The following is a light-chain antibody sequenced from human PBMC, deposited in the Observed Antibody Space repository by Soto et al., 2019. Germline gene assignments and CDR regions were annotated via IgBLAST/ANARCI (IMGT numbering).Light chain of an antibody. V-gene: IGKV1-9*01. Sequence: DIPLTQSPSFLSASVGDRVTITCRASQDISDYLAWYQQRPGKAPKLLIYAASTLESGVPSRFSGSGSGTAFNLTISSRQPEDFATYSCLELNSYPLTFGGGTKVEIK. CDR2: AAS. CDR1: QDISDY. CDR3: LELNSYPLT. J-gene: IGKJ4*02.